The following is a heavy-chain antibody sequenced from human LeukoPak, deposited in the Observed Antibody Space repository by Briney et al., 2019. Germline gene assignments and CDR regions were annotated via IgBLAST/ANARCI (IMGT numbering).Heavy chain of an antibody. V-gene: IGHV3-23*01. Sequence: PGGSLRPSCGASGFTFSTYAMTWVRQAPGKGLEWVSGMVGSGDAFYADSVKGRFTISRDNSKNTVYLQMNSLRVEDTAVYYCAKDLHYNDGKWEFDPWGQGTLVTVSS. CDR3: AKDLHYNDGKWEFDP. J-gene: IGHJ5*02. CDR2: MVGSGDA. CDR1: GFTFSTYA. D-gene: IGHD5-24*01.